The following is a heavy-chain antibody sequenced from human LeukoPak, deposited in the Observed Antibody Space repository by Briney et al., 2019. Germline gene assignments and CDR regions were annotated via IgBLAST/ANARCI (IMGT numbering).Heavy chain of an antibody. CDR2: INPSGGST. Sequence: GASVKVSCKASGYTFTGYYMHWVRQAPGQGLEWMGIINPSGGSTSYAQKFQGRVTMTRDMSTSTVYMELSSLRSEDTAVYYCARATYYYDSSGEIFDYWGQGTLVTVSS. CDR1: GYTFTGYY. D-gene: IGHD3-22*01. V-gene: IGHV1-46*01. J-gene: IGHJ4*02. CDR3: ARATYYYDSSGEIFDY.